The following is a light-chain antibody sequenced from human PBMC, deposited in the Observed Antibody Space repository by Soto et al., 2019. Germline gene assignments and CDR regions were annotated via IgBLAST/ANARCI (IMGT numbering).Light chain of an antibody. CDR1: QSVSSS. CDR3: QQRSNWLLT. V-gene: IGKV3-11*01. Sequence: EIVLTQSPATLSLSPGERATLSCRASQSVSSSLAWYQQKPGQAPRLLIYDASNMATGIPARFSGRGSGTDFTLTISSLEPEDFAVYYCQQRSNWLLTFGGGTKVELK. CDR2: DAS. J-gene: IGKJ4*01.